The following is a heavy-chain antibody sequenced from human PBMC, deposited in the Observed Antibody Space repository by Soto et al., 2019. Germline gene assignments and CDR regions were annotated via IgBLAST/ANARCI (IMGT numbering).Heavy chain of an antibody. J-gene: IGHJ4*02. V-gene: IGHV1-69*02. CDR1: GGTFNSYT. CDR3: ATSYGSGSRPFDY. Sequence: QVQLVQSGAEVKKSGSSVRVSCKASGGTFNSYTLSWVRQAPGQRLEWKGRIIPMLSMSTYAQKFQGRVSIIADKSTNTVYLDLSSLRSDDTAIYYCATSYGSGSRPFDYWGQGTLVTVSS. D-gene: IGHD3-10*01. CDR2: IIPMLSMS.